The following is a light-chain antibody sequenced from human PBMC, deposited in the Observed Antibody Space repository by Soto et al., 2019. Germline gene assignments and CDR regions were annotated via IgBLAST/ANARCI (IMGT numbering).Light chain of an antibody. CDR2: GNS. Sequence: QSVLTQPPSVSGAPGQRVTISCTGSSSNIGAGYDVHWYQQLPGTAPKLLISGNSNRPSGVPDRFSGSKSGTSASLAITGLQAADEADYYCQSYDSSLSGGVFGGGTKLTVL. CDR1: SSNIGAGYD. CDR3: QSYDSSLSGGV. V-gene: IGLV1-40*01. J-gene: IGLJ3*02.